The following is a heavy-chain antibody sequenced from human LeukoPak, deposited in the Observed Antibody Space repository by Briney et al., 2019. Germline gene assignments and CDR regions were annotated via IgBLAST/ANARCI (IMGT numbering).Heavy chain of an antibody. J-gene: IGHJ4*02. CDR1: GFTLSSYG. D-gene: IGHD3-10*01. CDR2: ISYDGSNK. V-gene: IGHV3-30*18. CDR3: AKDKGAEGVIKAY. Sequence: GGSLRLSCAASGFTLSSYGMHWVRQAPGKGREWVAVISYDGSNKYYADSVKGRFIISRDNSKNTLYLQMNSLRAEDTAVYYCAKDKGAEGVIKAYWGQGTLVTVSS.